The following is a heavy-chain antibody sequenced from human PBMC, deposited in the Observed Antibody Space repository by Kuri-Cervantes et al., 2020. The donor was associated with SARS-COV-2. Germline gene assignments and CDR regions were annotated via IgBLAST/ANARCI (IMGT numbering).Heavy chain of an antibody. D-gene: IGHD2-2*01. Sequence: GSLRLSCTVSGGSISSYYWSWIRQPPGKGLEWIGYIYYSGSTNYNPSLKSRVTISVDTSKNLFSLKLSSVTAADTAVYYCARLGRYCSSTSCYLNWFDPWGQGTLVTVSS. V-gene: IGHV4-59*01. CDR1: GGSISSYY. CDR2: IYYSGST. CDR3: ARLGRYCSSTSCYLNWFDP. J-gene: IGHJ5*02.